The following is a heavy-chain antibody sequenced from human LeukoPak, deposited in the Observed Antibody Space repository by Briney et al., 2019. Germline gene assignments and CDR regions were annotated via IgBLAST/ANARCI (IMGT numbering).Heavy chain of an antibody. CDR2: ISSSSSYI. J-gene: IGHJ4*02. Sequence: PGGSLRLSCAASGFTLSSYSMNWVRQAPGKGLEWVSSISSSSSYIYYADSVKGRFTISRDNAKNSLYLQMNSLRAEDTAVYYCASEDYDFWSGYSNFDYWGQGTLVTVSS. V-gene: IGHV3-21*01. CDR3: ASEDYDFWSGYSNFDY. CDR1: GFTLSSYS. D-gene: IGHD3-3*01.